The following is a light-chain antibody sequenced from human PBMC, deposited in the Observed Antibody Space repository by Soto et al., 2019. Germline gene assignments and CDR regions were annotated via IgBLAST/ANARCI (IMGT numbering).Light chain of an antibody. J-gene: IGKJ1*01. V-gene: IGKV1-5*03. CDR3: QQYYTNSQAS. CDR2: KAS. CDR1: QNIDNW. Sequence: DVQMTQSPSTLSASVGDRVTITCRASQNIDNWLAWYQQKLGKAPKLLIYKASNLETGVPSRFSCSGSGTEFSLTISNLEPDDFATYHCQQYYTNSQASFGQGTKVEI.